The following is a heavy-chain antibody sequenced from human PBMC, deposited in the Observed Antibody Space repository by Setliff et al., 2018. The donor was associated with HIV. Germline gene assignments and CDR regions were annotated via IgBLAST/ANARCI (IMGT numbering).Heavy chain of an antibody. J-gene: IGHJ4*02. CDR2: IDHSGAT. CDR1: NGSFSGYY. Sequence: LSLTCAVYNGSFSGYYWSWIRQPPGKGLEWIGEIDHSGATNYNPSLNSRVTMSVDTSKNQFSLKLNSMTAADTAVYYCARGLGYGSGSFSSQRRSHSFPRWGQGTLVTVSS. D-gene: IGHD3-10*01. V-gene: IGHV4-34*01. CDR3: ARGLGYGSGSFSSQRRSHSFPR.